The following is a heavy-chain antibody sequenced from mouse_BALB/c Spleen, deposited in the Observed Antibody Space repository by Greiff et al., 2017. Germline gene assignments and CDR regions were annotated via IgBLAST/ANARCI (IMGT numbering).Heavy chain of an antibody. CDR1: GFTFSSFG. D-gene: IGHD4-1*01. J-gene: IGHJ2*01. CDR2: ISSGSSTI. V-gene: IGHV5-17*02. CDR3: ARGTETSLFDY. Sequence: EVQGVESGGGLVQPGGSRKLSCAASGFTFSSFGMHWVRQAPEKGLEWVAYISSGSSTIYYADTVKGRFTISRDNPKNTLFLQMTSLRSEDTAMYYCARGTETSLFDYWGQGTTLTVSS.